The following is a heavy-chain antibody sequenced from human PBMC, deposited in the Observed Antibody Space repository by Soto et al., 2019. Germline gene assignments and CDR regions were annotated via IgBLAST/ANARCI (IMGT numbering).Heavy chain of an antibody. CDR1: GGSINTYF. Sequence: QVQLEESGPGLVKASETLSLTCTVSGGSINTYFWSWLRQSAGKGLVWVGRINNSGSTNYNPSLRGRVFMSVDRSKDQFSLNLNSVTAADTAMYYCAREVLPGLPYLWGQGTMVIVSS. CDR2: INNSGST. CDR3: AREVLPGLPYL. V-gene: IGHV4-4*07. D-gene: IGHD2-2*01. J-gene: IGHJ3*01.